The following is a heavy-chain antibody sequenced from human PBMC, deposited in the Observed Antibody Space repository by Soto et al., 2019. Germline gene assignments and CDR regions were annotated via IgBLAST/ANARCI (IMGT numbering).Heavy chain of an antibody. V-gene: IGHV4-31*03. Sequence: SETLSLTCTVSGGSISSGGYYWSWIRQHPGKGLEWIGYIYYSGSTYYNPSLKSRVTISVDTSKNQFSLKLSSVTAADTAVYYCARVRLRTGYYYYYGTDVWGQGTTVTVSS. CDR1: GGSISSGGYY. J-gene: IGHJ6*02. D-gene: IGHD4-17*01. CDR3: ARVRLRTGYYYYYGTDV. CDR2: IYYSGST.